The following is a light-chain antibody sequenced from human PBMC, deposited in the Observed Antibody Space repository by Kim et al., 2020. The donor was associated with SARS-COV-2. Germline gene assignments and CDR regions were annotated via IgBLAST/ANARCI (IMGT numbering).Light chain of an antibody. CDR1: KLGDEY. CDR2: KDS. CDR3: QAWDSSTVV. J-gene: IGLJ2*01. V-gene: IGLV3-1*01. Sequence: SVTPGQTASSTCSGDKLGDEYTYWYQQKPGQSPVLVISKDSKRPSGIPERFSGSNSGNTATLTIRGTQAMDEADYYCQAWDSSTVVFGGGTQLTVL.